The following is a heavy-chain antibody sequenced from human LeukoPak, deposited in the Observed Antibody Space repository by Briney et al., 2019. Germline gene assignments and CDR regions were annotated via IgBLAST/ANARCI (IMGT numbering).Heavy chain of an antibody. D-gene: IGHD3-3*01. CDR2: IYYSGST. J-gene: IGHJ5*02. Sequence: SETLSLTCTVSGGSISSYYWSWIRQPPGKGLEWIGYIYYSGSTNYNPSLKSRVTISVDTSKNQFSLKLSSVTAADTAVYYCARPHITIFGVAPGGWFDPWGQGTLVTVSS. V-gene: IGHV4-59*08. CDR3: ARPHITIFGVAPGGWFDP. CDR1: GGSISSYY.